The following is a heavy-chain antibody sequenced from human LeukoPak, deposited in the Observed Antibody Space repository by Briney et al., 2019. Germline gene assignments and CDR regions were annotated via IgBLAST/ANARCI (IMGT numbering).Heavy chain of an antibody. V-gene: IGHV3-9*01. Sequence: GGSLRLSCAASGFTFDDYAMHWVRQAPGKGLEWVAGIGWNSATIEYGDSVKGRFTISRDNAKNSLYLQMNNLRPEDTALYYCAKDGRVHRSWYWGYFDSWGQGTLVTVSS. CDR2: IGWNSATI. D-gene: IGHD2-21*01. CDR3: AKDGRVHRSWYWGYFDS. CDR1: GFTFDDYA. J-gene: IGHJ4*02.